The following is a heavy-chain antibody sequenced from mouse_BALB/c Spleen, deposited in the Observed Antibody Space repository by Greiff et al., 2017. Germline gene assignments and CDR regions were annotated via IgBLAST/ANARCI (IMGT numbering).Heavy chain of an antibody. Sequence: VQLQQPGAELVKPGASVKLSCKASGYTFTSYWMHWVKQRPGQGLEWIGEIDPEDGETKYAPKFQGKATIPADTSYNTAYLQLSRLTSEDTAVYYCAPSTGDAMDYWGQGTSVTVSS. CDR2: IDPEDGET. CDR3: APSTGDAMDY. V-gene: IGHV14-2*02. J-gene: IGHJ4*01. CDR1: GYTFTSYW. D-gene: IGHD1-1*01.